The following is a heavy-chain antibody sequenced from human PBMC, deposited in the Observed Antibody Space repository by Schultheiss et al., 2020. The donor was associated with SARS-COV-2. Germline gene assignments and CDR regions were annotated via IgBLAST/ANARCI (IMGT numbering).Heavy chain of an antibody. CDR2: INHSGGT. CDR1: GGSFSGYY. Sequence: SETLSLTCAVYGGSFSGYYWSWIRQPPGKGLEWIGEINHSGGTNYNSSLKSRVSISVDTSKNQVSLKLSSVTAADTAVYYCARGYGSSWYGFDYWGQGTLVTVSS. J-gene: IGHJ4*02. CDR3: ARGYGSSWYGFDY. V-gene: IGHV4-34*01. D-gene: IGHD6-13*01.